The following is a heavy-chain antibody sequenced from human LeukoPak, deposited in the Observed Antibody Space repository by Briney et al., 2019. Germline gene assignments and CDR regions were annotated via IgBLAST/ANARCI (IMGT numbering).Heavy chain of an antibody. D-gene: IGHD2-2*01. J-gene: IGHJ6*03. Sequence: SETLSLTCTVSGGSICSYYWSWIRQPPGKGLEWIGYIYYSGSTNYNPSLKSRVTMSVDTSKNQFSLKLSSVTAADTAVYYCARGGLVVPAANYYYYYYMDVWGKGTTVTVSS. V-gene: IGHV4-59*12. CDR3: ARGGLVVPAANYYYYYYMDV. CDR2: IYYSGST. CDR1: GGSICSYY.